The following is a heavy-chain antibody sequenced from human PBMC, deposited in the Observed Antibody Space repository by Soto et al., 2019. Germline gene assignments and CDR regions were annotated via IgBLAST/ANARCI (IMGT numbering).Heavy chain of an antibody. Sequence: QVQLVQSGAEVKKPGSSVKVSCKASGGTFSSYAISWVRQAPGQGLEWMGGIIPIFGTANYAQKFQGRVTITADESTSTAYVELSSLRSEDTGVYYCAREGYYGFWSGYYSDYYYGMDVWGQGTTVTVSS. D-gene: IGHD3-3*01. CDR1: GGTFSSYA. CDR3: AREGYYGFWSGYYSDYYYGMDV. J-gene: IGHJ6*02. CDR2: IIPIFGTA. V-gene: IGHV1-69*01.